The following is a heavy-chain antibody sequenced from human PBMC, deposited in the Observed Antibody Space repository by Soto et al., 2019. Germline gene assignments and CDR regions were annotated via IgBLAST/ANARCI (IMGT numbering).Heavy chain of an antibody. Sequence: QVQLVQSGAEVKKPGASVKVSCKASGYTFTSYGISWVRQATGQGLEWMGWISAYNGNTNYAQKLQGRVTMTTDTSTSTAYMELRSLRSDDTAVYYCARDPGCIVGEPRCGMDVWGQGTTVTVSS. J-gene: IGHJ6*02. D-gene: IGHD1-26*01. CDR1: GYTFTSYG. CDR2: ISAYNGNT. V-gene: IGHV1-18*04. CDR3: ARDPGCIVGEPRCGMDV.